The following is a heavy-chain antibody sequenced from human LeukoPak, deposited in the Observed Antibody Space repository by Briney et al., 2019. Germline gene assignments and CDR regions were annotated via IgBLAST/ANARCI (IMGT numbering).Heavy chain of an antibody. CDR3: ARGRGCSGGSCYDAFDI. J-gene: IGHJ3*02. CDR2: INPNSGGT. Sequence: GESLKISCKGSGYTFTGYYMHWVRPAPGQGLEWMGWINPNSGGTNYAQKFQGRVTMTRDTSISTAYMELSSLRSEDTAVYYCARGRGCSGGSCYDAFDIWGQGTMVTVSS. CDR1: GYTFTGYY. D-gene: IGHD2-15*01. V-gene: IGHV1-2*02.